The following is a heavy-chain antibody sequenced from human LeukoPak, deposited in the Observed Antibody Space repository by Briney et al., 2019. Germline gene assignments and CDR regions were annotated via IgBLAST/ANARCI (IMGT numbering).Heavy chain of an antibody. Sequence: SETLSLTCTVSGGSINSYYWSWIRQPPGKGLEWIGYIYYSGSTNYNPSLKSRVTISVDTSKNQFSLKMSSVTAADTAVYYCAKGPDSSGYGYYYGMVVWGQGTTVTVSS. CDR2: IYYSGST. D-gene: IGHD3-22*01. CDR3: AKGPDSSGYGYYYGMVV. CDR1: GGSINSYY. J-gene: IGHJ6*02. V-gene: IGHV4-59*01.